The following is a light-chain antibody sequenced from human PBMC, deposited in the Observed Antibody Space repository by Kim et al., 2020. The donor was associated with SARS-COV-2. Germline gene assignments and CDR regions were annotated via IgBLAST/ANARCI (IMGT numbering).Light chain of an antibody. CDR1: KLGDEF. CDR2: QDT. V-gene: IGLV3-1*01. CDR3: QAWDTSTAV. Sequence: SYELTQPPSVSVSPGQTASISCSGDKLGDEFACWYQQKPGQSPVLVIYQDTKRPSGIPERFSGSNSGNTATLTISGTQAMDEADYYCQAWDTSTAVFGGGTRLT. J-gene: IGLJ3*02.